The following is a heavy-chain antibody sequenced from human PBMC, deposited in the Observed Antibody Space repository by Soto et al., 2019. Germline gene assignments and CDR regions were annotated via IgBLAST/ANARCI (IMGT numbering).Heavy chain of an antibody. J-gene: IGHJ6*02. D-gene: IGHD2-2*01. CDR3: ARDRTMPRPIVVVPAASDYYGMDV. Sequence: SETLSLTCNVSGGSISSGGYYFIWIRQHPWSGLELIGYIYYSGSTYYNPSLKSRVTISVDTSKNQFSLKLSSVTAADTAVYYCARDRTMPRPIVVVPAASDYYGMDVWGQGTTVTVSS. V-gene: IGHV4-31*03. CDR2: IYYSGST. CDR1: GGSISSGGYY.